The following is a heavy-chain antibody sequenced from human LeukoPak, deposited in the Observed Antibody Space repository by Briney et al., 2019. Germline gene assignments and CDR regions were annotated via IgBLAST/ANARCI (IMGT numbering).Heavy chain of an antibody. CDR1: GGSISSSNW. CDR3: ARVPHDSSGYSPFDY. V-gene: IGHV4-4*02. J-gene: IGHJ4*02. D-gene: IGHD3-22*01. Sequence: SGTLSLTCAVSGGSISSSNWWSWVRQPPGKGLEWIGEIYHSGSTNYNPSLKSRVTISVDKSKNQFSLKLSSVTAADTAVYYCARVPHDSSGYSPFDYWGQGTLVTVPS. CDR2: IYHSGST.